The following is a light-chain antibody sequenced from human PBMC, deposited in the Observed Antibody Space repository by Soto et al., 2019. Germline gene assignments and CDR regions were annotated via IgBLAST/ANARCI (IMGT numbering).Light chain of an antibody. CDR3: HKYNQAPT. CDR1: QGISNY. J-gene: IGKJ4*01. CDR2: AAS. Sequence: DIQMTQSSSSLSASVGDRVTITCRASQGISNYLAWYQQKPRKVAELLIYAASTLQSGVPSRFRGSGSGTEFSITISSLQPEDVKTYYCHKYNQAPTFGGGTKVEIK. V-gene: IGKV1-27*01.